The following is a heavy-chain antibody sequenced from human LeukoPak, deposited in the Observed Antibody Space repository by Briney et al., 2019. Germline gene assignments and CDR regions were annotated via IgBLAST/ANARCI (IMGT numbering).Heavy chain of an antibody. J-gene: IGHJ5*02. CDR2: INPSGGST. V-gene: IGHV1-46*01. CDR3: ARSSWYNWFDP. Sequence: GASVKVSCKASGYTFTSYYMHWVRQAPGQGLEWMGIINPSGGSTSYAQKFQGRVTMTRDMSTGTVYMELSSLRSEDTAVYYCARSSWYNWFDPWGQGTLVTVSS. CDR1: GYTFTSYY. D-gene: IGHD6-13*01.